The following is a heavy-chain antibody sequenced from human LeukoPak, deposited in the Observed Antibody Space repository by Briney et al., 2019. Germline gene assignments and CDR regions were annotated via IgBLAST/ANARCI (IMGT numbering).Heavy chain of an antibody. J-gene: IGHJ4*02. CDR3: ARGSRYDFWPR. CDR2: IYYSGST. Sequence: EASETLSLTCTVSGGSISSSSYYWGWIRQPPGKGLEWIGYIYYSGSTNYNPSLKSRVTISVDTSKNQFSLKLSSVTAADTAVYYCARGSRYDFWPRWGQGTLVTVSS. CDR1: GGSISSSSYY. V-gene: IGHV4-61*05. D-gene: IGHD3-3*01.